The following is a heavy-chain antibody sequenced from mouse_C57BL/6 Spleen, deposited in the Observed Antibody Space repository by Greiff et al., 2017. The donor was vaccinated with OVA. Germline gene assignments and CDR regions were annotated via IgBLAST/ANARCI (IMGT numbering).Heavy chain of an antibody. V-gene: IGHV1-53*01. CDR3: ASQTGGSSYAMDY. Sequence: QVQLQQPGTELVKPGASVKLSCKASGYTFPSYWMHWVKQRPGQGLEWIGNINPSNGGTHYNEKFKSNATLTVDKSSSTAYMQLSSLTAEESAVYYCASQTGGSSYAMDYWGQGTSVTVSS. D-gene: IGHD1-1*01. CDR1: GYTFPSYW. CDR2: INPSNGGT. J-gene: IGHJ4*01.